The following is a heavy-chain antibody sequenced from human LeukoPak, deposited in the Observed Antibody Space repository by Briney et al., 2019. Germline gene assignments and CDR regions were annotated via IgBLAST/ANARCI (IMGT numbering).Heavy chain of an antibody. J-gene: IGHJ4*02. CDR2: ICDSGGST. CDR3: AKGSLMITFGGAYFDY. CDR1: GFTFSSYA. V-gene: IGHV3-23*01. Sequence: PGGSLRLSCAASGFTFSSYAMHWVRQAPGKGLEWVSAICDSGGSTYYADSVKGRFTISRDNSKNTLYLQMNSLRAEDTAVYYCAKGSLMITFGGAYFDYWGQGTLVTVSS. D-gene: IGHD3-16*01.